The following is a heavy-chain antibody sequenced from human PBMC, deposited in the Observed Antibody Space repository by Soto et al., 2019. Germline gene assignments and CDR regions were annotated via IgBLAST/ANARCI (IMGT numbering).Heavy chain of an antibody. V-gene: IGHV1-18*01. CDR1: GYTFTNYG. CDR3: ATRSPAFDY. J-gene: IGHJ4*01. Sequence: ASVKFSCKTSGYTFTNYGIIWMRQTPGQGLDWMGWITTDKGKTSXXXXXXXXXXXXXXXXXXXXYMELRSLRSDDTPMYYCATRSPAFDYWX. CDR2: ITTDKGKT.